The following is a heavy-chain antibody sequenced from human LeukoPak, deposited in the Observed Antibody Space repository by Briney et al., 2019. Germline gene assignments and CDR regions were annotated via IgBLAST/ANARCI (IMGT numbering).Heavy chain of an antibody. J-gene: IGHJ4*02. V-gene: IGHV3-66*02. CDR2: LYADGKT. CDR3: ARGGGYYGIDY. Sequence: GGSLRPSCAASGFTVNSNYLNWVRQAPGKGLEWVSVLYADGKTYYADYVKGRFTISRDNSKNNLYLQMNSLRPEDTAVYYCARGGGYYGIDYWGQGTLVTVSS. D-gene: IGHD3-10*01. CDR1: GFTVNSNY.